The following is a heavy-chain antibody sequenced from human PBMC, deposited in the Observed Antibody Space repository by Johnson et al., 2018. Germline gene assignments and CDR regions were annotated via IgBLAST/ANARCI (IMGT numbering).Heavy chain of an antibody. J-gene: IGHJ1*01. Sequence: VQLVESGGGLVKPGGSLRLSCAASGFTFSDYYMSWIRQAPGKGLEWVSYIRGSGNTIYYADSVKGRFTISRDNAKNSLFLQMNSLRAEDTAVYYRARGEREYSDGPTRGYCHDWGQGTLVSVSS. CDR3: ARGEREYSDGPTRGYCHD. CDR1: GFTFSDYY. D-gene: IGHD5-24*01. V-gene: IGHV3-11*04. CDR2: IRGSGNTI.